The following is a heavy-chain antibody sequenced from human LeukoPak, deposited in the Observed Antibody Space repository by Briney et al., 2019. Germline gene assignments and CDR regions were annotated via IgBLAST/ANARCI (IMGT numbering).Heavy chain of an antibody. CDR2: IIPIFGTA. Sequence: ASVKVSCKASGGTFSSYAISWVRQAPGQGLEWMGGIIPIFGTANYAQKFQGRVTITADKSTSTAYMELSSLRSEDTALYYCAKDELLWIGESLSAWLDPWGQGTLVTVSS. V-gene: IGHV1-69*06. CDR1: GGTFSSYA. J-gene: IGHJ5*02. D-gene: IGHD3-10*01. CDR3: AKDELLWIGESLSAWLDP.